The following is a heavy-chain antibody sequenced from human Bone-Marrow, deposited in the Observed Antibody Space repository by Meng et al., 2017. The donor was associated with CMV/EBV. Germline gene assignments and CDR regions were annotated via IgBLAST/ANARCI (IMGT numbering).Heavy chain of an antibody. J-gene: IGHJ6*01. CDR2: ISSSSSYI. V-gene: IGHV3-21*01. Sequence: GESLKISCAASGFTFSSYSMNWVRQAPGKGLEWVSSISSSSSYIYYADSVKGRFTISRDNAKNSLYLQMNSLRAEDTAVYYCARPYDFWSGYLNGMDVWGQGNTVIISS. CDR1: GFTFSSYS. D-gene: IGHD3-3*01. CDR3: ARPYDFWSGYLNGMDV.